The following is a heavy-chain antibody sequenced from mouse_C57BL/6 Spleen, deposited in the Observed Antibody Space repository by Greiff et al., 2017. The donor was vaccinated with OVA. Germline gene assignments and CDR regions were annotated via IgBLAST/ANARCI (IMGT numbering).Heavy chain of an antibody. CDR2: IYPGSGST. V-gene: IGHV1-55*01. Sequence: VQLQQPGAELVKPGASVKMSCKASGYTFTSYWLTWVKQRPGQGLEWIGDIYPGSGSTKYDEKFKSKATLTVDTSSRTAYMQLSSLTSLDSAVYYCARVREDSSGYGWFAYWGQGTLVTVSA. CDR3: ARVREDSSGYGWFAY. CDR1: GYTFTSYW. J-gene: IGHJ3*01. D-gene: IGHD3-2*02.